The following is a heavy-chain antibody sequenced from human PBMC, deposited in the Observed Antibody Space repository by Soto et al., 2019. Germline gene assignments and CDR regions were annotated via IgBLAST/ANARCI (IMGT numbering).Heavy chain of an antibody. V-gene: IGHV3-23*01. CDR1: GFTFCRYG. D-gene: IGHD1-7*01. J-gene: IGHJ4*02. CDR2: SSGTGAGT. CDR3: AKDRRAGGNYGFYSDF. Sequence: EMQLLESGGGLVQPGGALRPSFSSSGFTFCRYGLTWVRQAPGKGLEWVSFSSGTGAGTYIADSVKGRFTISRDNSKNTLYLQMSSLRADDTAVYYCAKDRRAGGNYGFYSDFWGQGALVIVSS.